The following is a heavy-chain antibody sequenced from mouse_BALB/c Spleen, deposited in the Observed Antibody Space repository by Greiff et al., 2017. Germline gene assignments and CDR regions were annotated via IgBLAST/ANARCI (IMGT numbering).Heavy chain of an antibody. D-gene: IGHD2-4*01. V-gene: IGHV1-31*01. CDR3: ASGMITTAFYAMDY. J-gene: IGHJ4*01. CDR2: INPYNGAT. CDR1: GYSFTGYY. Sequence: VQLQQSGPELVKPGASVKISCKASGYSFTGYYMHWVKQSHVKSLEWIGRINPYNGATSYNQNFKDKASLTVDKSSSTAYMELHSLTSEDSAVYYCASGMITTAFYAMDYWGQGTSVTVSS.